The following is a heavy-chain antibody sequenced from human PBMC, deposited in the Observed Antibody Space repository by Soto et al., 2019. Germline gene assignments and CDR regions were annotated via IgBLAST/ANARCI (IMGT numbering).Heavy chain of an antibody. CDR2: ISSSSSYI. J-gene: IGHJ4*02. CDR3: AKDLATVIPYYFDY. D-gene: IGHD4-17*01. V-gene: IGHV3-23*01. Sequence: GGSLRLSCAASGFSFSDYSMSWVRQAPGKGLEWVSSISSSSSYIYYADSVKGRFTISRDNSKNTLYLQMNSLRAEDTAVYYCAKDLATVIPYYFDYWGQGTLVTVSS. CDR1: GFSFSDYS.